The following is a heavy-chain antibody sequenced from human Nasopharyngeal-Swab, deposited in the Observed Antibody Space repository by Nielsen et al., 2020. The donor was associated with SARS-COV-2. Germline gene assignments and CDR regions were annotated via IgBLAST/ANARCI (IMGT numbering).Heavy chain of an antibody. CDR3: ARGLSGIVPGPILGLGPYYSFYYMDV. J-gene: IGHJ6*03. Sequence: SATLSLTCAVYGGSFSASYWGWIRQPPGKGLEWIGEINDSGSTSYNPSLKSRVTISVDTSKNQFSLKLSSVTAADTAVYYCARGLSGIVPGPILGLGPYYSFYYMDVWGKGTTVTVSS. CDR1: GGSFSASY. D-gene: IGHD2-2*01. CDR2: INDSGST. V-gene: IGHV4-34*01.